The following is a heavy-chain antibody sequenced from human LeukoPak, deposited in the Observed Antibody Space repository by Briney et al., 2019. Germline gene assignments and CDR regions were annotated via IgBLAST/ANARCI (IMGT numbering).Heavy chain of an antibody. Sequence: GGSLRLSCAASGFTFNTYVMSWVRQTPGKGLEWVSVIYSGGSTYYADSVKGRFTISRDNSKNTLYLQMDSLRAEDTAVYYCARDAVVAGTGYYHYYGMDVWGQGTTVTVSS. CDR2: IYSGGST. J-gene: IGHJ6*02. CDR1: GFTFNTYV. CDR3: ARDAVVAGTGYYHYYGMDV. V-gene: IGHV3-53*01. D-gene: IGHD6-19*01.